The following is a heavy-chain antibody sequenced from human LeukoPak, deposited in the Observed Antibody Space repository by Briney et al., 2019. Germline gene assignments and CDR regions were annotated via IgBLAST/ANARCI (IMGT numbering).Heavy chain of an antibody. J-gene: IGHJ4*02. CDR2: IKSDGSTT. Sequence: GGSLRLSCAASGFTFSSSAMNWVRQAPGKGLVWVSRIKSDGSTTTYADSVKGRFTISRDNAKNTLYLQMNSLRAEDTAVYYCARVVDTHFDYWGQGTLVTVSS. CDR1: GFTFSSSA. D-gene: IGHD5-18*01. V-gene: IGHV3-74*01. CDR3: ARVVDTHFDY.